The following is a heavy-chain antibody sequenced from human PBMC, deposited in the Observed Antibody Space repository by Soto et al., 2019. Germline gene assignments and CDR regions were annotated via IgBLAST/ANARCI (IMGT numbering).Heavy chain of an antibody. CDR1: GYTFTSYG. J-gene: IGHJ6*03. CDR2: ISAYNGNT. Sequence: QVQLVQSGAEVKKPGASVKVSCKASGYTFTSYGISWVRQAPGQGVEWMGWISAYNGNTNYAQKLQGRVTMTTDTSTSTAYMELRSLRSDDTAVYYCARSREVSSSIAARPGFTRNYYMDVWGKGTTVTVSS. D-gene: IGHD6-6*01. V-gene: IGHV1-18*01. CDR3: ARSREVSSSIAARPGFTRNYYMDV.